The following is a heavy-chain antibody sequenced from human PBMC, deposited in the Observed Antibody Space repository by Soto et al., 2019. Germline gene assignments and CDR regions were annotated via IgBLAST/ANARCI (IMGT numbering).Heavy chain of an antibody. V-gene: IGHV4-34*01. Sequence: SETLSLTCAVYGGSFSGYYWSWIRQPPGKGLEWIGEINHSGSTNYNPSLKSRVTISVDTSKNQFSLKLSSVTAADTAVYYCARARXTMVQGVIGYYYYGMDVWGQGTTVTVSS. CDR1: GGSFSGYY. J-gene: IGHJ6*02. D-gene: IGHD3-10*01. CDR2: INHSGST. CDR3: ARARXTMVQGVIGYYYYGMDV.